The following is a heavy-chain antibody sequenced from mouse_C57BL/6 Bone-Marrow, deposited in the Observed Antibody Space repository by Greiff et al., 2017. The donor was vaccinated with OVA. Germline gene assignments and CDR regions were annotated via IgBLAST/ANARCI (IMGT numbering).Heavy chain of an antibody. Sequence: EVQLVESGAELVKPGASVKLSCTASGFNIKDYYMHWVKQRTEQGLEWIGRIDPEDGETKYAPKFPGMATITADTSSNTAYLQLSGLTSEDTAVYYCARSHYYGRAWFAYGGQGTLVTVSA. CDR3: ARSHYYGRAWFAY. CDR1: GFNIKDYY. J-gene: IGHJ3*01. D-gene: IGHD1-1*01. CDR2: IDPEDGET. V-gene: IGHV14-2*01.